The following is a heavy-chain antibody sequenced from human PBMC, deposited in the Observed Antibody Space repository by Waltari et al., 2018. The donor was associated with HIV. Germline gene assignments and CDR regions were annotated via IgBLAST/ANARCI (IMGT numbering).Heavy chain of an antibody. D-gene: IGHD3-16*01. Sequence: EVQLVESGGGLVQPGGSLRLSCAASGFTFSSYWMHWVRQAPGKGLVGVSRINSDGSSTNYADSVKGRFTISRENAKNTVYLQMNSLRAEDTALYYCASLYNYVWGSPPPFDYWGQGTLVTVSS. V-gene: IGHV3-74*01. CDR2: INSDGSST. CDR3: ASLYNYVWGSPPPFDY. J-gene: IGHJ4*02. CDR1: GFTFSSYW.